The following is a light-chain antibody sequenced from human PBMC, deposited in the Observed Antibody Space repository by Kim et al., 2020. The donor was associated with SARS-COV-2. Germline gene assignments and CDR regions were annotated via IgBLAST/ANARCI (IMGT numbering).Light chain of an antibody. CDR1: QGISNW. J-gene: IGKJ1*01. V-gene: IGKV1-27*01. CDR2: DAS. Sequence: ASVGDRVTITCRASQGISNWLAWYQHKPETVLKLLIYDASVLQWGVPSRFSGSGSGTDFTLTISSLQPEDVATYYCQRCNSAPWTFGQGTKVDIK. CDR3: QRCNSAPWT.